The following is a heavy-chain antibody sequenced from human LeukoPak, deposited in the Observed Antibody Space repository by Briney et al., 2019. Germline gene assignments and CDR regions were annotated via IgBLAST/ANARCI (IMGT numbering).Heavy chain of an antibody. J-gene: IGHJ1*01. CDR2: INPNSGGT. CDR1: GGTFSSYA. Sequence: ASVKVSCKASGGTFSSYAISWVRQAPGQGLEWMGGINPNSGGTNYAQKFQGRVTMTRDTSISTAYMELSRLRSDDTAVYYCARVYYYGSGSYSAGAEYFQHWGQGALVTVSS. D-gene: IGHD3-10*01. CDR3: ARVYYYGSGSYSAGAEYFQH. V-gene: IGHV1-2*02.